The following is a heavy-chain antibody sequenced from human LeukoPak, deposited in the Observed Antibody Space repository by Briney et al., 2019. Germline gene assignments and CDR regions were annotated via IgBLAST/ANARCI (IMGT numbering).Heavy chain of an antibody. Sequence: WASVKVSCKASGYTFTGYYMHWVRQAPGQGLEWMGWISAYNGNTNYAQKLQGRVTMTTDTSTSTAYMELRSLRSDDTAVYYCAREADHYDSSGYYPDAFDIWGQGTMVTVSS. CDR1: GYTFTGYY. V-gene: IGHV1-18*04. CDR2: ISAYNGNT. J-gene: IGHJ3*02. CDR3: AREADHYDSSGYYPDAFDI. D-gene: IGHD3-22*01.